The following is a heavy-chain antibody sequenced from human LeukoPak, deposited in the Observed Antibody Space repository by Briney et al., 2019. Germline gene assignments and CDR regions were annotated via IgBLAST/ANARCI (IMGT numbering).Heavy chain of an antibody. CDR2: IYYSGST. Sequence: SETLSLTCTVSGGSISSSSYYWGWIRQPPGKGLEWIGYIYYSGSTYYNPSLKSRVTISVDTSKNQFSLKLSSVTAADTAVYYCARWSGYSSGYCFDYWGQGTLVTVSS. J-gene: IGHJ4*02. CDR1: GGSISSSSYY. V-gene: IGHV4-39*07. D-gene: IGHD3-22*01. CDR3: ARWSGYSSGYCFDY.